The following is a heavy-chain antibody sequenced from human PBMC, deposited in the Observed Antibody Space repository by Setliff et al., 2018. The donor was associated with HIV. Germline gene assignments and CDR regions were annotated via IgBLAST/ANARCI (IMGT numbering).Heavy chain of an antibody. CDR3: ARKHLFNVFDY. V-gene: IGHV4-39*07. Sequence: KTSETLSLTCTVSGGSISNSSYYWGWIRQPPGKGLEWIGSIYYSGSTYYNPSLKSRVTISVDTSKNQFSLKLSSVTAADTAVYYCARKHLFNVFDYWGQGTLVTVPQ. D-gene: IGHD3-3*02. CDR1: GGSISNSSYY. J-gene: IGHJ4*02. CDR2: IYYSGST.